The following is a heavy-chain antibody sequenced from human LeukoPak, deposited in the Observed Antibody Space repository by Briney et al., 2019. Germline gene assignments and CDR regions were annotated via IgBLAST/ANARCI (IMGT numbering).Heavy chain of an antibody. J-gene: IGHJ4*02. CDR2: IYYSGST. Sequence: SETLSLTCTVSDGSISSSSYYWGWIRQPPGKGLEWIGSIYYSGSTYYSPSLKSRVAISVDTSKNQFSLKLSSVTAADTAVYYCARHMDTAMTNFDYWGQGTLVTVSS. CDR3: ARHMDTAMTNFDY. D-gene: IGHD5-18*01. V-gene: IGHV4-39*01. CDR1: DGSISSSSYY.